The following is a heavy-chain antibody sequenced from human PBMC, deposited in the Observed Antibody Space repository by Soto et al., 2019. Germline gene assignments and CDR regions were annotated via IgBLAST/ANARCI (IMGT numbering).Heavy chain of an antibody. CDR3: ARPSFQTGFGPLPTPFDY. D-gene: IGHD3-3*01. J-gene: IGHJ4*02. CDR2: ISYDGSNK. V-gene: IGHV3-30-3*01. CDR1: GFTFSSYA. Sequence: QVQLVESGGGVVQPGRSLRLSCAASGFTFSSYAMHWVRQAPGKGLEWVAVISYDGSNKYYADSVKGRFTISRDNSKNTLYLQMNSLRAEDTAVYYCARPSFQTGFGPLPTPFDYWGQGTLVTVSS.